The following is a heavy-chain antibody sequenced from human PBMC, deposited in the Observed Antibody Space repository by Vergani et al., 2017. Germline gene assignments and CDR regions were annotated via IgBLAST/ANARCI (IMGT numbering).Heavy chain of an antibody. D-gene: IGHD2-2*02. V-gene: IGHV3-15*01. CDR1: EITFKNRW. J-gene: IGHJ4*02. Sequence: EVQVVESGGGLIKPGGSLRLSFLVSEITFKNRWINWVRQAPGKGLEWIGRIRSKNDGGTADYAAPLKGRFTISRDDSKDSAFLLVNNLKTEDTAVYFCYTDYHDYWGQGTLVTVSS. CDR2: IRSKNDGGTA. CDR3: YTDYHDY.